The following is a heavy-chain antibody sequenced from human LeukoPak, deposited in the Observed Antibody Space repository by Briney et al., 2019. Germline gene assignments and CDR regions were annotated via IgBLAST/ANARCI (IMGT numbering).Heavy chain of an antibody. V-gene: IGHV3-23*01. J-gene: IGHJ4*02. CDR3: AQSGNFDWFDY. Sequence: GGSLRFSCAASGFTFGSYGMSWVRQAPGMGLEWLSAVSASGDRTYYADSVKGRFTISRDNSNDTLYLQMNSLRAEDTAVYYCAQSGNFDWFDYWGQGILVTVSS. CDR1: GFTFGSYG. CDR2: VSASGDRT. D-gene: IGHD3-9*01.